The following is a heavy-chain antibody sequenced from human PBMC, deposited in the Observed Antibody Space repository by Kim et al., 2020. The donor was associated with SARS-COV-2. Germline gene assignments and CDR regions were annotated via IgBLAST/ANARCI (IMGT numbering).Heavy chain of an antibody. CDR1: RVTFSTYS. J-gene: IGHJ6*02. CDR2: ISSSGNNI. Sequence: GGSLRLSCAASRVTFSTYSMSWVRQAPGKGLEWVSTISSSGNNIYYADSVKGRFTISRDNAKKLLFLQMNSLRAEDTAVYYCARPYNGYYFYGMDVWGQGTTGTVSS. CDR3: ARPYNGYYFYGMDV. V-gene: IGHV3-21*01. D-gene: IGHD1-1*01.